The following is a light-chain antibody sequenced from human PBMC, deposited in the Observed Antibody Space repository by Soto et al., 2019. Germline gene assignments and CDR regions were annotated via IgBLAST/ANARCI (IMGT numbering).Light chain of an antibody. CDR1: QSVSSN. CDR3: QQYNNWPPA. CDR2: GAS. J-gene: IGKJ1*01. Sequence: EIVMTQSPATLSVSPGERATLSCRASQSVSSNLAWYQQKPGQAPRLLIYGASTRATGIPARFSGSGSGTEFTLNIRSLECEDFAVYYCQQYNNWPPAFGQGTKVEIK. V-gene: IGKV3-15*01.